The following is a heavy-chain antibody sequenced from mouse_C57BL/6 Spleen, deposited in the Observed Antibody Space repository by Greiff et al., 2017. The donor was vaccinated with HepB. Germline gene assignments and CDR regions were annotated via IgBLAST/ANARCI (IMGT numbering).Heavy chain of an antibody. D-gene: IGHD4-1*01. CDR2: IYPGDGDT. CDR1: GYAFSSSW. V-gene: IGHV1-82*01. Sequence: QVQLQQSGPELVKPGASVKISCKASGYAFSSSWMNWVKQRPGKGLEWIGRIYPGDGDTNYNGKFKGKATLTADKSSSTAYMQLSSLTSEDSAVYFCASPLGREDYWGQGTTLTVSS. J-gene: IGHJ2*01. CDR3: ASPLGREDY.